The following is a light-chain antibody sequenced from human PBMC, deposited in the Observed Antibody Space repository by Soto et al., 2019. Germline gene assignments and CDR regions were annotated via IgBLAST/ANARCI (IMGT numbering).Light chain of an antibody. CDR2: VDSDGSH. V-gene: IGLV4-69*01. CDR1: NGHSSYT. Sequence: QLVVTQSPSASASLGASVKLTCTLSNGHSSYTIAWHQQQSKKGPRYLMKVDSDGSHKKGDGIPDRFSGSSSGAERYLTISNLQSEDEADYFCQTWGTGIQVFGGGTKPPS. CDR3: QTWGTGIQV. J-gene: IGLJ2*01.